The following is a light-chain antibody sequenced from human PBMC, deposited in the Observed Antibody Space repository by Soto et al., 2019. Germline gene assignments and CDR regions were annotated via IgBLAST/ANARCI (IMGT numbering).Light chain of an antibody. CDR1: QSVGSN. CDR3: QQYSNWPRGT. J-gene: IGKJ1*01. CDR2: GAS. V-gene: IGKV3-15*01. Sequence: EILMTQSPVTLSVSPGERATLSCRASQSVGSNLAWYQQKPGQAPRLLISGASTRATGIPARFSGSGSGTEFPLTISSLQSEDFAVYYCQQYSNWPRGTFGPGTKVEIK.